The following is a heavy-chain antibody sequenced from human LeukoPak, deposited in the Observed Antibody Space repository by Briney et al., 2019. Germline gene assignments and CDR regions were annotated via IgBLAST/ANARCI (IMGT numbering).Heavy chain of an antibody. CDR2: INAGNGNT. CDR1: GYTFTSYA. CDR3: ARARIALSHYYYGMDV. J-gene: IGHJ6*02. Sequence: ASVKVSCKASGYTFTSYAMHWVRQAPGQRLEWMGWINAGNGNTKYSRKFQGRVTITRDTSASTAYMELSSLRSEDTAVYYCARARIALSHYYYGMDVWGQGTTVTVSS. V-gene: IGHV1-3*01. D-gene: IGHD6-13*01.